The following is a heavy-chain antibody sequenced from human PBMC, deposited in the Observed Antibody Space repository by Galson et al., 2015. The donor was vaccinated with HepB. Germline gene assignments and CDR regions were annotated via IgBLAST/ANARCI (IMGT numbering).Heavy chain of an antibody. D-gene: IGHD1-26*01. V-gene: IGHV1-3*01. CDR2: INAGNGNT. CDR3: ARLYSGSYYPPDY. CDR1: GYTFTSYA. J-gene: IGHJ4*02. Sequence: SVKVSCKASGYTFTSYAMHWVRQAPGQRLEWMGWINAGNGNTKYSQKFQGRVTITRDTSASTAYMELSSLRSEDTAVYYCARLYSGSYYPPDYWGQGTLVTVSS.